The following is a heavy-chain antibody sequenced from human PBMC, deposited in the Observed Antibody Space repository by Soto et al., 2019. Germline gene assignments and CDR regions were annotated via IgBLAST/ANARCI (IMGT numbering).Heavy chain of an antibody. V-gene: IGHV3-23*01. CDR2: ISGSGGST. CDR3: ARIRVSGYELDS. CDR1: GFTFSSYA. D-gene: IGHD5-12*01. Sequence: GGSLRLSCAASGFTFSSYAMSWVRQAPGKGLEWVSAISGSGGSTYYADSVKGRFTISRDNSKNTLYLQMNSLRAEDTAVYFCARIRVSGYELDSWGQGTLVTVSS. J-gene: IGHJ4*02.